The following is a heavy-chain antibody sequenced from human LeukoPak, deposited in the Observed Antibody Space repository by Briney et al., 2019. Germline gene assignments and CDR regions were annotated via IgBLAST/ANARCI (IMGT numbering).Heavy chain of an antibody. J-gene: IGHJ4*02. Sequence: GGSLRLSCAASGFTFSSYATHWVRQAPGKGLEWVAVISYDGSNKYYADSVKGRFTISRDNSKNTLYLQMNSLRAEDTAVYYCAVGSIAVAGAFDYWGQGTLVTVSS. V-gene: IGHV3-30*04. CDR3: AVGSIAVAGAFDY. CDR1: GFTFSSYA. D-gene: IGHD6-19*01. CDR2: ISYDGSNK.